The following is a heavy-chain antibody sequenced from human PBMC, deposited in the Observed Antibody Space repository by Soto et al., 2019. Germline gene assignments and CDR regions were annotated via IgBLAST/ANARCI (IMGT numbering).Heavy chain of an antibody. D-gene: IGHD4-17*01. CDR2: ISYDGSNK. V-gene: IGHV3-30*03. CDR3: ASSYGDCAPFQH. Sequence: QVQLVESGGGVVQPGRSLRLSCAASGFTFSSYGMHWVRQAPGKGLEWVAVISYDGSNKYYADSVKGRFTISRDNSKNPPYLQMSSLRAEATAVYYCASSYGDCAPFQHWGQGTLVTVSS. CDR1: GFTFSSYG. J-gene: IGHJ1*01.